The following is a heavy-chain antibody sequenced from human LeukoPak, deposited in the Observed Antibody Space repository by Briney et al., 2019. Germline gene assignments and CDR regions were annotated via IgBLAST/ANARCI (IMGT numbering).Heavy chain of an antibody. CDR3: ARDNWNYGSSMDV. V-gene: IGHV4-59*01. CDR1: GGSISSYY. J-gene: IGHJ6*02. Sequence: PAETLSLTCSVSGGSISSYYWSWIRQPPGKGLEWIGYIYYSGSTNYNPSLKSRVTISVDTSKNQFSLKLSSVTAADTAVYYCARDNWNYGSSMDVWGQGTTVTVSS. D-gene: IGHD1-7*01. CDR2: IYYSGST.